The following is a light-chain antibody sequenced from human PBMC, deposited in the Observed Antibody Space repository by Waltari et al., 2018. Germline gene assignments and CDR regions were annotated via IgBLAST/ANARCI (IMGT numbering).Light chain of an antibody. CDR2: KVS. J-gene: IGKJ3*01. V-gene: IGKV2-30*02. CDR3: QQSYSLPFT. Sequence: DVVMTQSPLSLPVTLGQPASISCRSSQSLEHSDGNTYLSWFQQRPGQSPRRLIYKVSKWDSGVPDRFSGSGSGTDFTLTITGLQPEDFATYFCQQSYSLPFTFGPGTRVDVK. CDR1: QSLEHSDGNTY.